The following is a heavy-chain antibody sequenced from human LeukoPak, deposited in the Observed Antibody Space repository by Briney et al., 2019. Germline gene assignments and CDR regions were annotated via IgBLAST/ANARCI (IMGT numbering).Heavy chain of an antibody. D-gene: IGHD3-10*02. V-gene: IGHV3-23*01. CDR2: ISGSGST. J-gene: IGHJ6*04. CDR3: AELGITMIGGV. CDR1: GFTFSSYA. Sequence: GGSLRLSCAASGFTFSSYAMSWVRQAPGKGLEWVSTISGSGSTYYADSVKGRFTISRDNAKNSLYLQMNSLRAEDTAVYYCAELGITMIGGVWGKGTTVTISS.